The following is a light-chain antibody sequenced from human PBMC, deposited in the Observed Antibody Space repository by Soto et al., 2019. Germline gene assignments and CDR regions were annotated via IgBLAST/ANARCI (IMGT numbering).Light chain of an antibody. CDR3: SSYTSASTLE. V-gene: IGLV2-14*01. CDR2: EVT. Sequence: QSALTQPASVSGSPGQSITISCTGTSNDVGGYNYVSWYQQSPGEAPKFVIFEVTHRPSGVSNRFTGSKSGNTASLTISGLQPEDEADYYCSSYTSASTLEFGGGTKLTVL. CDR1: SNDVGGYNY. J-gene: IGLJ3*02.